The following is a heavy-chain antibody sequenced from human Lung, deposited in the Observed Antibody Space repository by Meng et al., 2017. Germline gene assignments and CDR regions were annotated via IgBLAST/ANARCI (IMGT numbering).Heavy chain of an antibody. D-gene: IGHD3-22*01. J-gene: IGHJ4*02. CDR1: GGSISSGGYY. V-gene: IGHV4-31*03. Sequence: QVQLQESGPGLVKPSQTLSLPCTVSGGSISSGGYYWSWIRQYPGKGLEWIGYIYYSGSTYYNPSLRTRVTISLDTSKNQFSLKLSSVTAADTAVYYCVGTIGYYYAMAYWGQGTLVTVSS. CDR3: VGTIGYYYAMAY. CDR2: IYYSGST.